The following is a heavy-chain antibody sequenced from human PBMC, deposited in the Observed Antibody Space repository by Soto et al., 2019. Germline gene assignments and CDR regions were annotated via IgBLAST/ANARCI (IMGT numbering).Heavy chain of an antibody. Sequence: GGSLRLSCAASGFIFSTYTINWVRQAPGKGLEWVAPISSSSRDIFYADSVKARFTISRDNANSSVDLQMNSLRVGDTAIYYCARGSWGGDGIDVWGQGTTVTVSS. CDR1: GFIFSTYT. D-gene: IGHD3-16*01. V-gene: IGHV3-21*01. CDR3: ARGSWGGDGIDV. J-gene: IGHJ6*02. CDR2: ISSSSRDI.